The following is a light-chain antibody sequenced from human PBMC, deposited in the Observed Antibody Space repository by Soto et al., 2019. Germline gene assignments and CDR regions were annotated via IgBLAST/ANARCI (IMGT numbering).Light chain of an antibody. CDR2: GVT. CDR3: SSFTSDRIYV. J-gene: IGLJ1*01. CDR1: HNDIGTYDY. V-gene: IGLV2-14*03. Sequence: QSVLTQPTSVSGSPGQSITISCTGNHNDIGTYDYVSWYQQHPGRAPRLLIYGVTTRPSGISNRFSASKFGLTASLTISGLQPEDEAYYYCSSFTSDRIYVFGPGTKVTVL.